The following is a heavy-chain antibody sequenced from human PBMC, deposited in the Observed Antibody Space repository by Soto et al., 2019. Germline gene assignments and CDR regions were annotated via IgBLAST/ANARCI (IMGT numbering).Heavy chain of an antibody. Sequence: QVQLVQSGAEVKKPGASVKVSCKASGYTFTSYDINWVRQATGQGLEWMGWMNPNSGNTAYAQKFLGRVTMTRNTSISSAYMELSGLRSEDTAADYCARARARGFDPLGQGTLVTVSS. CDR2: MNPNSGNT. CDR1: GYTFTSYD. J-gene: IGHJ5*02. V-gene: IGHV1-8*01. CDR3: ARARARGFDP.